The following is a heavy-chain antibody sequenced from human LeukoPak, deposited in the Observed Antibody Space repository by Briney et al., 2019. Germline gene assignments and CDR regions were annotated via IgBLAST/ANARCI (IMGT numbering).Heavy chain of an antibody. CDR3: AREPTGTSGTRSIDY. CDR2: INPNSGGT. V-gene: IGHV1-2*02. Sequence: GASVKVSCKASGYTFTGYYMHWVRQAPGQGLEWMGWINPNSGGTNYAQKFQGRVTMTRDTSISTAYMELSRLRSDDTAVYYCAREPTGTSGTRSIDYWGQGTLVTVSS. CDR1: GYTFTGYY. J-gene: IGHJ4*02. D-gene: IGHD1-1*01.